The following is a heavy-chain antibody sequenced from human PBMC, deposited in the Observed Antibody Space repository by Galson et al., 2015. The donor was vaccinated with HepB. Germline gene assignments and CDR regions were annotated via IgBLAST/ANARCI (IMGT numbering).Heavy chain of an antibody. CDR3: ARRPDRLRSMWARSDDAFDI. Sequence: QSGAEVKKPGESLKISCEGSGYTFGSDWIAWVRQMPGKGLELMGIIHPGDSETRYSPSFQGQVTISVDMSIRTAYLQWSSLKASDTAMYYCARRPDRLRSMWARSDDAFDIWGQGTMVTVS. V-gene: IGHV5-51*01. CDR1: GYTFGSDW. J-gene: IGHJ3*02. D-gene: IGHD2-21*01. CDR2: IHPGDSET.